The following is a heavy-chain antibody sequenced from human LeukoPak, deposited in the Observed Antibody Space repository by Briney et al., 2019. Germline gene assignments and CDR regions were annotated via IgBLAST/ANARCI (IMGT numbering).Heavy chain of an antibody. Sequence: KPGGSLRLSCAASGFTFSSFTMNWVRQAPGKGLEWVSSISYSGSDVYYAESVKGRFTISRDNAKNTLYLQMNSLRADDTAVYYCTRLKGGYWGQGTLVTVSS. J-gene: IGHJ4*02. CDR1: GFTFSSFT. CDR2: ISYSGSDV. D-gene: IGHD3-16*01. CDR3: TRLKGGY. V-gene: IGHV3-21*01.